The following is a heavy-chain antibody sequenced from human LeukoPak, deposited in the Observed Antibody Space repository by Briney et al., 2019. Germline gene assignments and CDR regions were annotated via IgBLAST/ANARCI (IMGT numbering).Heavy chain of an antibody. V-gene: IGHV1-69*13. J-gene: IGHJ6*02. CDR3: ARVLTAMAPGYYYGMDV. D-gene: IGHD5-18*01. CDR1: GGTFSSYA. CDR2: IIPIFGTA. Sequence: SVKVSCKVSGGTFSSYAISWVRQAPGQGLEWMGGIIPIFGTANYAQKFQGRVTITADESTSTAYMELSSLRSEDTAVYYCARVLTAMAPGYYYGMDVWGQGTTVTVSS.